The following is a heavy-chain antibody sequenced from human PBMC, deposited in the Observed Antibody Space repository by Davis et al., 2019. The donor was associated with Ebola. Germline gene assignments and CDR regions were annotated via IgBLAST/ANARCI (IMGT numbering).Heavy chain of an antibody. CDR2: MNPNSGNT. CDR3: ARDQRFLEWLLFRENWFDP. Sequence: AASVKVSCKASGYTFTGYDINWVRQATGQGLEWMGWMNPNSGNTGYAQKFQGRVTITRDTSASTAYMELSSLRSEDTAVYYCARDQRFLEWLLFRENWFDPWGQGTLVTVSS. V-gene: IGHV1-8*01. D-gene: IGHD3-3*01. CDR1: GYTFTGYD. J-gene: IGHJ5*02.